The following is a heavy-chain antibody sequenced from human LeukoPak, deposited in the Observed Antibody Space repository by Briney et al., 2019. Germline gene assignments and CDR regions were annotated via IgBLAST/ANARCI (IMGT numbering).Heavy chain of an antibody. V-gene: IGHV1-2*02. J-gene: IGHJ6*03. CDR2: INPKSDVT. Sequence: GASVKVSCKASGYTFTGYYMHWVRQAPGQGLEWMGWINPKSDVTKYAQKFQGRVTMTRDMSISTAYMELSRLRSDDTAVYYCARSRESDYDFWSGHYYYYDLDVWGEGTTVSVSS. D-gene: IGHD3-3*01. CDR3: ARSRESDYDFWSGHYYYYDLDV. CDR1: GYTFTGYY.